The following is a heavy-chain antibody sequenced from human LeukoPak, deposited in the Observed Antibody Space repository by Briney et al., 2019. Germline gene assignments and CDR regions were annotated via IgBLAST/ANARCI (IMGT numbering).Heavy chain of an antibody. D-gene: IGHD6-13*01. CDR2: ISGSGGST. CDR3: ARTYGSSWYSNFDY. J-gene: IGHJ4*02. CDR1: GFTFSSYA. Sequence: PGGSLRLSCAASGFTFSSYAMSWVRQAPGKGLEWVSAISGSGGSTYYADSVKGRFTISRDNSKNPLYLQMNSLRAEDTAVYYCARTYGSSWYSNFDYWGQGTLVTVSS. V-gene: IGHV3-23*01.